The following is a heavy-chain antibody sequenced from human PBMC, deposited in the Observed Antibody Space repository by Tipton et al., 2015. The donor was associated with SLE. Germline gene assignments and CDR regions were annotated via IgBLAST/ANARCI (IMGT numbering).Heavy chain of an antibody. CDR1: GGSISTSRYY. J-gene: IGHJ4*02. D-gene: IGHD6-19*01. CDR3: ARNKAVAGTVIEY. V-gene: IGHV4-61*05. Sequence: TLSLTCTVSGGSISTSRYYWGWIRQFPGKGLEWIGRSYSSGTTNYYPSLKSRVTMSVDTSKNQFSLKLSSLTAADTALYYCARNKAVAGTVIEYWGPGTLVTVSS. CDR2: SYSSGTT.